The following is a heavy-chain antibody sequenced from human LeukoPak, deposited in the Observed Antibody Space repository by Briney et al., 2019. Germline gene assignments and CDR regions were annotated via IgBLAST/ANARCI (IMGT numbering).Heavy chain of an antibody. D-gene: IGHD3-10*01. Sequence: GGSLRLSCAASGFTFDDYAMPWVRQAPGKGLEWVSGISWNSGSIGYADSVKGRFTISRDNAKNSLYLQMNSLRAEDTALYYCAKGSYGDYFDYWGQGTLVTVSS. CDR2: ISWNSGSI. CDR3: AKGSYGDYFDY. CDR1: GFTFDDYA. J-gene: IGHJ4*02. V-gene: IGHV3-9*01.